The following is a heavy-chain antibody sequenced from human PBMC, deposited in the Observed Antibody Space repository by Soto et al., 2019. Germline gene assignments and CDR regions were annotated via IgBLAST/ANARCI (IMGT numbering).Heavy chain of an antibody. V-gene: IGHV1-8*01. CDR1: GYTFTRYD. CDR3: AREIVARDAFDI. D-gene: IGHD5-12*01. Sequence: ASVKVSCKASGYTFTRYDINWVRQATGQGLEWMGWMNPNSGNTGYAQKFQGRVTMTRNTSISTAYMELSSLRSEDTALYYCAREIVARDAFDIWGQGTIVTVSS. J-gene: IGHJ3*02. CDR2: MNPNSGNT.